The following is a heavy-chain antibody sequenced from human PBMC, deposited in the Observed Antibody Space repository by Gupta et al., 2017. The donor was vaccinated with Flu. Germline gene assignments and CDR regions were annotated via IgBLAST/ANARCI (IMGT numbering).Heavy chain of an antibody. CDR2: IYQSGST. CDR3: AWCGNSGQFDY. V-gene: IGHV4-59*01. Sequence: QVQLQESGPGLVKPSETLSLTCTVSGGPIDSYYWSWIRQSPGKGLEWIGYIYQSGSTNYNPSLKSRVTMSVDRSKKQFSLNLIYVTAADTAVYYCAWCGNSGQFDYWGQGTLVHVS. CDR1: GGPIDSYY. D-gene: IGHD4-23*01. J-gene: IGHJ4*02.